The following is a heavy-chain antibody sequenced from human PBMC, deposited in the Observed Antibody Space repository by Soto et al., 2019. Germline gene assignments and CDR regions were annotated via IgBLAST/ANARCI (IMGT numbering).Heavy chain of an antibody. CDR2: IYYSGST. Sequence: SETLCLTCTASGGSISSYYWSWIRQPPGKGLEWIGDIYYSGSTNYNPSLKSRVTISVDTSKNQFYLKLSSVTAADTAVDYCARYSRLGYCSDYGCCSGYFDYWGQGTLVTVSS. D-gene: IGHD2-15*01. CDR3: ARYSRLGYCSDYGCCSGYFDY. V-gene: IGHV4-59*01. CDR1: GGSISSYY. J-gene: IGHJ4*02.